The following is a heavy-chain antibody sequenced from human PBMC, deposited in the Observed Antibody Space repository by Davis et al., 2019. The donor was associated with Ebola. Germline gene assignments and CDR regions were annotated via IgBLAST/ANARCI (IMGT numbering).Heavy chain of an antibody. J-gene: IGHJ6*02. V-gene: IGHV1-18*01. Sequence: ASVKVSCKASGYTFTTYGISWVRQAPGQGLEWMGWISAYNGNTNYAQKLQGRVTMTTDTSTSTAYMELRSLRSDDTAVYYCARDTTISNYPYYYYGMDVWGQGTTVTVSS. D-gene: IGHD4-11*01. CDR2: ISAYNGNT. CDR1: GYTFTTYG. CDR3: ARDTTISNYPYYYYGMDV.